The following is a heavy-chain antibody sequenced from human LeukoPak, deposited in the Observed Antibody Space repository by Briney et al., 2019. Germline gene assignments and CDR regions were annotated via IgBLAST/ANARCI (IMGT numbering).Heavy chain of an antibody. CDR2: IIPIFGTA. D-gene: IGHD3-22*01. V-gene: IGHV1-69*01. CDR3: ARARYYYDSSGYYYGHYYYYYMDV. CDR1: GGTFSSYA. J-gene: IGHJ6*03. Sequence: ASVKVSCKASGGTFSSYAISWVRQAPGQGLEWMGGIIPIFGTANYAQKFQGRVTITADESTSTAYMELSSLRAEDTAVYYCARARYYYDSSGYYYGHYYYYYMDVWGKGTTVTVSS.